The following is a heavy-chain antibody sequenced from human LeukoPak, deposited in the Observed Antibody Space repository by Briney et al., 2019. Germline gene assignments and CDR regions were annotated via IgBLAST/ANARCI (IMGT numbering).Heavy chain of an antibody. V-gene: IGHV3-7*01. CDR3: ARAGSGSYRRWFDP. D-gene: IGHD3-10*01. CDR1: GFTFGSKW. Sequence: PGGSLRLSCAASGFTFGSKWMSWIRQGRGKGLEWVAHISPDGGTTYYVDSVKGRFTISRDNAKNTLYLQMNSLRAEDTAVYYCARAGSGSYRRWFDPWGQGTLVTVSS. J-gene: IGHJ5*02. CDR2: ISPDGGTT.